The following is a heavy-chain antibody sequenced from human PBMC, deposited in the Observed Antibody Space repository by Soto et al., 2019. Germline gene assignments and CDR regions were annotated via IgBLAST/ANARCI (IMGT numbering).Heavy chain of an antibody. D-gene: IGHD6-13*01. Sequence: GASVKVSRKASGYPLTSYAMPLVRQAPGKKPEWMGWINAGNGNTKYSQKFQGRVTITRDTSASTAYMELSSLRSEDTAVYYCARGQVPGIAAAGTLFAFDIWGQGTMVTVSS. CDR2: INAGNGNT. V-gene: IGHV1-3*01. CDR1: GYPLTSYA. J-gene: IGHJ3*02. CDR3: ARGQVPGIAAAGTLFAFDI.